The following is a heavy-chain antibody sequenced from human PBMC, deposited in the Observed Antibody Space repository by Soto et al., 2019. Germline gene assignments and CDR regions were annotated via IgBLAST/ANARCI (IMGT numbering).Heavy chain of an antibody. CDR2: INPSGAST. Sequence: ASVKVSCKASGYTSTSYYMHWVRQAPGQGLEWMGIINPSGASTSYAQKFQGRVTMTRDTSTSTVYMELSSLRSEDTAVYYCARLVRPVDIVATMERSMDVWGQGTTVTVSS. CDR3: ARLVRPVDIVATMERSMDV. V-gene: IGHV1-46*01. J-gene: IGHJ6*02. CDR1: GYTSTSYY. D-gene: IGHD5-12*01.